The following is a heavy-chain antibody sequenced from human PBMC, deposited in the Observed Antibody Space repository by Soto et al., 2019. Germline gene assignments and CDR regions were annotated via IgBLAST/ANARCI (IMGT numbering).Heavy chain of an antibody. D-gene: IGHD1-26*01. V-gene: IGHV4-39*01. J-gene: IGHJ6*02. CDR2: IYYSGST. CDR1: GGSISSSSYY. Sequence: PSETLSLTCTVSGGSISSSSYYWGWIRQPPGKGLEWIGSIYYSGSTYYNPSLKSRVTISVDTSKNQFSLKLSSVTAADTAVYYCARSEGGFVGATFYYYYGMDVWGQGTTVTVSS. CDR3: ARSEGGFVGATFYYYYGMDV.